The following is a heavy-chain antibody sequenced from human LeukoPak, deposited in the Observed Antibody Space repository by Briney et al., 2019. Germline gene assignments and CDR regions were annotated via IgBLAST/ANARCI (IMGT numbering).Heavy chain of an antibody. Sequence: GGSLRLYCAASGFTFSSYATSWVRQAPGKGLEWVSGSGSGGSTHYEDSVKGRFTISRDNSKNTLYLQMNSLRAEDTAVYYCAKDFWSGYYPKYWGQGTLVTVSS. J-gene: IGHJ4*02. CDR1: GFTFSSYA. V-gene: IGHV3-23*01. CDR3: AKDFWSGYYPKY. CDR2: SGSGGST. D-gene: IGHD3-3*01.